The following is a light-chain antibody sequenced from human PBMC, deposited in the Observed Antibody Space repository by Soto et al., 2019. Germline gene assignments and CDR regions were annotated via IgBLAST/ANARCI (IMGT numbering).Light chain of an antibody. Sequence: QSVLTQPPSVSGAAGQRVTISCTGSSSNIGAGYDVNWYQQLPETAPKLLIFGDSNRPSGVPDRFSGSKSGTSASLVITGLQADDEADYYCQSNDNGLSGSDVFGTGTKGTVL. V-gene: IGLV1-40*01. CDR1: SSNIGAGYD. CDR3: QSNDNGLSGSDV. J-gene: IGLJ1*01. CDR2: GDS.